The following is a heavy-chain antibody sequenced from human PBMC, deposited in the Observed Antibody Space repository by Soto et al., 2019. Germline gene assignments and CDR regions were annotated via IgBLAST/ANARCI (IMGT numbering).Heavy chain of an antibody. CDR1: GFTFSSYW. D-gene: IGHD6-13*01. CDR3: AREFPHGDYSSSWYGNWFDP. Sequence: GGSLRLSCAASGFTFSSYWMSWVRQAPGKGLEWVANIKQDGSEKYYVDSVKGRFTISRDNAKNSLYLQMNSLRAEDTAVYYCAREFPHGDYSSSWYGNWFDPWGQGTQVIVSA. J-gene: IGHJ5*02. CDR2: IKQDGSEK. V-gene: IGHV3-7*01.